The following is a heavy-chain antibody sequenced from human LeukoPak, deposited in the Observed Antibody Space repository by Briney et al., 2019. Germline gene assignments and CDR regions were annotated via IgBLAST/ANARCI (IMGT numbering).Heavy chain of an antibody. CDR3: ALVVDYSGSGTYLVDY. CDR1: GGSFRGYY. D-gene: IGHD3-10*01. V-gene: IGHV4-34*01. CDR2: ISHSGST. Sequence: SETLSLTCAVYGGSFRGYYWNWIRQPPGKGLEWIGEISHSGSTNYNPSLMSRVTVSADTSKKQFSLNLSSVTAADTAVYYCALVVDYSGSGTYLVDYWGQGTLVTVSS. J-gene: IGHJ4*02.